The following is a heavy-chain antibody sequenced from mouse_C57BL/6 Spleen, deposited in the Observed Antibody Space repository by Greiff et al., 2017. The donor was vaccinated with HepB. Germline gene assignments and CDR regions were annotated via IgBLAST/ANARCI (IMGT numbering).Heavy chain of an antibody. D-gene: IGHD1-1*01. CDR3: TYYDGSSYYFDY. J-gene: IGHJ2*01. CDR1: GFNIKDDY. V-gene: IGHV14-4*01. CDR2: IDPENGDT. Sequence: DVQLQESGAELVRPGASVKLSCTASGFNIKDDYMHWVKQRPEQGLEWIGWIDPENGDTEYASKFQGKATITADTSSNTAYLQLSSLTSEDTAVYDCTYYDGSSYYFDYWGQGTTLTVSS.